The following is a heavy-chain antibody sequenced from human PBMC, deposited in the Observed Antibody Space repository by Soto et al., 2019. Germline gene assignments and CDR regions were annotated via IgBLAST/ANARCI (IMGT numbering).Heavy chain of an antibody. J-gene: IGHJ4*02. CDR2: IYHSGST. CDR1: GGSISSSNW. Sequence: SETLSLTCAVSGGSISSSNWWSWVRQPPGKGLEWIGEIYHSGSTNYNPSLKSRVTISVDKSKNQFSLKPSSVTAADTAVYYCASNDFWSGYYLDYWGQGTLVTVSS. D-gene: IGHD3-3*01. V-gene: IGHV4-4*02. CDR3: ASNDFWSGYYLDY.